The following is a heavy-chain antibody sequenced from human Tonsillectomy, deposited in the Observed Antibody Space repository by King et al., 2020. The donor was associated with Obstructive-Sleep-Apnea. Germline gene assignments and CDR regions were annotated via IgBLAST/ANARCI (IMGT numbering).Heavy chain of an antibody. CDR2: IDPSDSYT. J-gene: IGHJ5*01. V-gene: IGHV5-10-1*01. D-gene: IGHD5-12*01. CDR1: GYTFTDFW. CDR3: ARLVRPNIGVWSPPDS. Sequence: QLVQSGAQVKKPGQSLKISCRGSGYTFTDFWIGWVRQIPGKGLEWMARIDPSDSYTNKIPSLDGHVSVSVDKSISTAYLQWTSLKASDTAVYYCARLVRPNIGVWSPPDSWGLGTLISVSS.